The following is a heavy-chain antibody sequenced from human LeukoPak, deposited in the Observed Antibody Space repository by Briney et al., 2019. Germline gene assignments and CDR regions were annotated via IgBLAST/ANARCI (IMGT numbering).Heavy chain of an antibody. CDR2: ISSSSSYL. Sequence: GGSLRLSCAASGFTFSSYSMNWVRQAPGKGLKWVSSISSSSSYLYYADSVKGRFTISRDNTKNSLFLQMNSLRAEDTAVYYCAELGITMIGGVWGKGTTVTISS. J-gene: IGHJ6*04. CDR1: GFTFSSYS. D-gene: IGHD3-10*02. CDR3: AELGITMIGGV. V-gene: IGHV3-21*01.